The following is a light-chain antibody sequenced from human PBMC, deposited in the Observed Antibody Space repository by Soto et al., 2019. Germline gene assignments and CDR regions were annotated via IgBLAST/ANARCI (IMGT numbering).Light chain of an antibody. CDR1: QSVRSN. CDR2: GAS. Sequence: TTQSPSTLSASVGDRATLSCRASQSVRSNLAWYQQKPGQAPRLLIYGASTRATGIPARFSGSGSGTEFTLTISSLQSEDFAVYYCQQYKNWSFGQGTKVDIK. V-gene: IGKV3-15*01. J-gene: IGKJ1*01. CDR3: QQYKNWS.